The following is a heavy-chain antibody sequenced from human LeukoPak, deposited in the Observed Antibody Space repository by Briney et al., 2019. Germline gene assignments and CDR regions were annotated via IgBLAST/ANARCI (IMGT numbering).Heavy chain of an antibody. V-gene: IGHV3-21*01. CDR3: AVEFSKLLDY. J-gene: IGHJ4*02. CDR2: ISSSSSYI. Sequence: GGSLRLSCAASGFTFSRYSMNWVRQAPGKGLEWVSSISSSSSYIYYADSVKGRFAISRDNAKNSLYLQMNSLRAEDTAVYYCAVEFSKLLDYWGQGTLVTVSS. D-gene: IGHD2-15*01. CDR1: GFTFSRYS.